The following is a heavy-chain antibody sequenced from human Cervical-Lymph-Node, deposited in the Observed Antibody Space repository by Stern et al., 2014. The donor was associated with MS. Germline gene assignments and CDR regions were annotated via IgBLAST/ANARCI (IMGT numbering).Heavy chain of an antibody. Sequence: VQLVESGAEVKKPGSSMKVSCKASGGTFSSDAIGWVRQAPGQGLEWMGGIIPIFETANYAQKVQGRVAITADQSTKTAYLELSSLTSGDTAMYFCAGGARSSWYLDFWGQGTLVTVST. CDR3: AGGARSSWYLDF. V-gene: IGHV1-69*01. D-gene: IGHD6-13*01. CDR1: GGTFSSDA. CDR2: IIPIFETA. J-gene: IGHJ4*02.